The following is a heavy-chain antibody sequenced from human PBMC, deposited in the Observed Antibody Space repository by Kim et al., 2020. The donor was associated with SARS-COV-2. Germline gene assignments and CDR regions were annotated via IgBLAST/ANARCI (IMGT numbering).Heavy chain of an antibody. D-gene: IGHD2-15*01. Sequence: SETLSLTCTVSGGSISSYYWSWIRQPPGKGLEWIGYIYYSGSTNYNPSLKSRVTISVDTSKNQFSLKLSSVTAADTAVYYCARDPQARYCSGGSCSTEYAFDIWGQGTMVTVSS. CDR1: GGSISSYY. CDR3: ARDPQARYCSGGSCSTEYAFDI. CDR2: IYYSGST. J-gene: IGHJ3*02. V-gene: IGHV4-59*01.